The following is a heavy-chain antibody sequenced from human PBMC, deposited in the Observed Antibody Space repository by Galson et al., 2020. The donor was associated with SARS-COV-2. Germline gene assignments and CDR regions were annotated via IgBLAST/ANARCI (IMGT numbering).Heavy chain of an antibody. J-gene: IGHJ3*02. Sequence: SGFSPSTSGVGVGWIRQPTAKALESLALLYWDDDKRYTPSLKSRLTITKDTSKSQVVVTMTNMDLVDTATYYCARRDPAGDAFDIWGHGTMVSVSS. CDR1: GFSPSTSGVG. CDR2: LYWDDDK. V-gene: IGHV2-5*02. D-gene: IGHD2-2*01. CDR3: ARRDPAGDAFDI.